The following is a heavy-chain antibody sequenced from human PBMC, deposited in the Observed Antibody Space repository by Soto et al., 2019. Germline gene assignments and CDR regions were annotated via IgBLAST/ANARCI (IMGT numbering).Heavy chain of an antibody. CDR1: GYTFTDYS. D-gene: IGHD3-16*02. J-gene: IGHJ4*02. V-gene: IGHV1-2*02. CDR2: VNLNTGGA. Sequence: ASVKVSCKASGYTFTDYSIHWVRQAPGQGLESMAWVNLNTGGADYAHNFQGRVTVTRDTSINTVYMELSRLKSDDTAVYYCARGGSSRYADYFDFWGQGTLVTVSS. CDR3: ARGGSSRYADYFDF.